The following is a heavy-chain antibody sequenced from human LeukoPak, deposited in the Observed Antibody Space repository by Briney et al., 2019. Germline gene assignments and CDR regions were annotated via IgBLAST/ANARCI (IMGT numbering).Heavy chain of an antibody. V-gene: IGHV3-43*02. Sequence: PGGSLRLSCAASGFTFDVYAIHWVRQAPGKGLEWVSLISGDGGSTYYADSVKGRFTISRDNSKNSLYLQMNSLRTEDNALYYWANENRGYCSGGSCYSLDYWGQGTLVTVSS. D-gene: IGHD2-15*01. CDR3: ANENRGYCSGGSCYSLDY. CDR2: ISGDGGST. J-gene: IGHJ4*02. CDR1: GFTFDVYA.